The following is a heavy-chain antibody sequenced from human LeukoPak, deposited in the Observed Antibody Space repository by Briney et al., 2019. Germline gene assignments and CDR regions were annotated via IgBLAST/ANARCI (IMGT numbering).Heavy chain of an antibody. CDR2: ILSDGSNE. Sequence: GGSLRLSCAASGFTISPYGMHCVRQAPGKGVEWVTFILSDGSNEYYTVSVKGRFTISRDNSKNTLYLQMNSLRAEDTAVYYCAGDFDYWGQGTLVTVSS. J-gene: IGHJ4*02. V-gene: IGHV3-30*02. CDR3: AGDFDY. CDR1: GFTISPYG.